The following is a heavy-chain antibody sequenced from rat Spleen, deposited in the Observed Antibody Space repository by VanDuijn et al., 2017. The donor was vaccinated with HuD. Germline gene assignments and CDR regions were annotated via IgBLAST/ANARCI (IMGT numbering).Heavy chain of an antibody. CDR3: ARLWDS. J-gene: IGHJ2*01. CDR1: GFSLNSNS. Sequence: VQLKESGPGLVKPSLTLSLTCTVSGFSLNSNSVSWVRQAPKKGLEWVASISYEGSSTYYGDSVKGRFTISRDNAKSTLLLQMDSLRSEDTATYYCARLWDSWGQGVMVTVSS. V-gene: IGHV5-22*01. CDR2: ISYEGSST.